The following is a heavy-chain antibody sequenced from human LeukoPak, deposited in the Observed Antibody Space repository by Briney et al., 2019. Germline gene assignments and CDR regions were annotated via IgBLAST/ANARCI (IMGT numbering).Heavy chain of an antibody. D-gene: IGHD6-19*01. CDR2: IIPIFGTA. CDR1: GGTFSSYA. V-gene: IGHV1-69*13. J-gene: IGHJ4*02. Sequence: PGASVNVSCKASGGTFSSYAISWVRQAPGQGLEWMGGIIPIFGTANYAQKFQGRVTITADESTSTAYMELSSLRSEDTAVYYCARDLRGSSGWYFWGQGTLVTVSS. CDR3: ARDLRGSSGWYF.